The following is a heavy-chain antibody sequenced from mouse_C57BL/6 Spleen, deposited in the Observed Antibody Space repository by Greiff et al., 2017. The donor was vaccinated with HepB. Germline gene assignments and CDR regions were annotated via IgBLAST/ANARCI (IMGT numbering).Heavy chain of an antibody. J-gene: IGHJ4*01. D-gene: IGHD2-10*01. V-gene: IGHV1-7*01. CDR3: ERILLDYSMDY. CDR2: INPSSGYT. CDR1: GYTFTSYW. Sequence: VQLQQSGAELAKPGASVKLSCKASGYTFTSYWMHWVKQRPGQGLEWIVYINPSSGYTKYNQKFKDKAILTADKSSSTAYMQLSSLTYENSAVYYCERILLDYSMDYGGQGTSDTVSS.